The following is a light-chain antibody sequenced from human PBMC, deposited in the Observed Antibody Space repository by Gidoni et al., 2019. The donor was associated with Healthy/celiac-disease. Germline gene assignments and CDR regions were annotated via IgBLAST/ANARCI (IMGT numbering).Light chain of an antibody. CDR1: RSISSH. V-gene: IGKV1-39*01. J-gene: IGKJ4*01. Sequence: DIQLTQSPSALSASVGDRGTITCRASRSISSHLNLSQQKPGKAPKLLLYAASNLHSGVPSRFSGRGSGTDFTLTISSLQPEDFATYYCQQSYNIPLTFGGGTKVEIK. CDR2: AAS. CDR3: QQSYNIPLT.